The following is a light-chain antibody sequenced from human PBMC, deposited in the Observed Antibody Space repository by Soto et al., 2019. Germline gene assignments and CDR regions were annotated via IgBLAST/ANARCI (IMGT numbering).Light chain of an antibody. CDR1: NNITSNY. CDR3: QQYSKAPRT. Sequence: EIVLTQSPGTLSLSPGDRATLSCRAGNNITSNYLAWLQQKPGQAPRLLIHGASSRATDIPDRFSGSGSGTDFTLTITRLEPDDFAMYYCQQYSKAPRTFGQGTRLDIK. J-gene: IGKJ5*01. V-gene: IGKV3-20*01. CDR2: GAS.